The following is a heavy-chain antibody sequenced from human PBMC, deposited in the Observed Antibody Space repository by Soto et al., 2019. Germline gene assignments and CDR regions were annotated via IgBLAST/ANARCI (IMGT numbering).Heavy chain of an antibody. J-gene: IGHJ4*02. CDR2: IYASGNT. D-gene: IGHD6-13*01. CDR3: ARESRSAAGTVEY. Sequence: QVQLQESGPGLVKPSETLSLTCTVSGASISNYYWSWIRQPAGKGLEWIGRIYASGNTNYNPSLQSRVTMSVDTSKSQFSLNLNSVTAADTAVYYCARESRSAAGTVEYWGQGTLVTVSS. CDR1: GASISNYY. V-gene: IGHV4-4*07.